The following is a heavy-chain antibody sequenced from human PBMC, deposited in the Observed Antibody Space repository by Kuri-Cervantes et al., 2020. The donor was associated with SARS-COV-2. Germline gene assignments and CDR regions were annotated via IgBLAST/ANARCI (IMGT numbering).Heavy chain of an antibody. V-gene: IGHV4-61*08. CDR3: ARVMSTSSIAARPRPYYFDY. J-gene: IGHJ4*02. CDR1: GGSISSRDHY. Sequence: SETLSLTCTVSGGSISSRDHYWSWIRQPPGKGLEWIGYIYYSGSTNYNPSLKSRVTISVDTSKNQFSLKLSSVTAADTAVYYCARVMSTSSIAARPRPYYFDYWGQGTLVIVSS. CDR2: IYYSGST. D-gene: IGHD6-6*01.